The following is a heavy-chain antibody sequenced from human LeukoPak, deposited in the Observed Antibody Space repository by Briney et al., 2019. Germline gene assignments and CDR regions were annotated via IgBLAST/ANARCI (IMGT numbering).Heavy chain of an antibody. CDR2: IYYSGST. J-gene: IGHJ3*02. D-gene: IGHD3-10*01. Sequence: SETLSLTCTVSGGSISSYYWSWIRQPPGKGLEWIGYIYYSGSTNYNPSLKSRVTISVDTSKNQFSLKLSSVTAADTAEYYCARDGRRGFGTRAFDIWGQGTMVTVSS. CDR3: ARDGRRGFGTRAFDI. V-gene: IGHV4-59*01. CDR1: GGSISSYY.